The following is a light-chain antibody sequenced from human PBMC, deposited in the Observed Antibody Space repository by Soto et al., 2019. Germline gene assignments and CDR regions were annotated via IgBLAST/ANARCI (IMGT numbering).Light chain of an antibody. Sequence: EIVLTQSPVTLSLSPGERATLSCRASQSVSRNLAWYQQKPGQAPRLLIYDASKRATGIPARFSGSGSGTDFTLTISSLEPEDVAVYYCQQRIDWPPTWTFGQGTKVEVK. CDR3: QQRIDWPPTWT. V-gene: IGKV3-11*01. J-gene: IGKJ1*01. CDR1: QSVSRN. CDR2: DAS.